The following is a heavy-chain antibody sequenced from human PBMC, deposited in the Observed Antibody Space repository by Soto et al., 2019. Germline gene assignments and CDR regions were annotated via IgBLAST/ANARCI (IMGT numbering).Heavy chain of an antibody. CDR3: ARDGRTGTTLPHGGLDQ. Sequence: QVQLMESGGGVVQPGGSLRLSCAASGFTFRSYAIHWVRQAPGKALEWVAIISYDGSTKCYTDSVKGRFTISRDNSNNTLYLQMNRLRSEDTAIYYCARDGRTGTTLPHGGLDQWGQGTLVTVSS. CDR2: ISYDGSTK. J-gene: IGHJ4*02. V-gene: IGHV3-30-3*01. CDR1: GFTFRSYA. D-gene: IGHD3-10*01.